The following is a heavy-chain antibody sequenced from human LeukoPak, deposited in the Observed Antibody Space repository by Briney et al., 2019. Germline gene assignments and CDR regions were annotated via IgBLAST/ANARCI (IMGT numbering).Heavy chain of an antibody. Sequence: PSETLSLTCTVDGASIITTYLSWLRQPAGKGLEWTGRIYTSGNTNYNPSLKSQVTMSVGTSKNQFSLRLASVTAADPALYYCARDPSSWYLDLWGRGTLVTVSS. CDR2: IYTSGNT. J-gene: IGHJ2*01. V-gene: IGHV4-4*07. CDR1: GASIITTY. CDR3: ARDPSSWYLDL.